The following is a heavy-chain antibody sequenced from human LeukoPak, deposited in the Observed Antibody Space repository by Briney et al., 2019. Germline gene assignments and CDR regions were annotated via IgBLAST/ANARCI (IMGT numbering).Heavy chain of an antibody. CDR3: VKDSTLFDY. D-gene: IGHD2/OR15-2a*01. J-gene: IGHJ4*02. V-gene: IGHV3-21*01. Sequence: GGSLRLSCAASGFTFSSYWMSWVRQAPGKGLEWVSSISGSGSYIYYADSMKGRFTISRDNAKNSLYLQMNSLRAEDTAVYYCVKDSTLFDYWGQGTLVTVSA. CDR2: ISGSGSYI. CDR1: GFTFSSYW.